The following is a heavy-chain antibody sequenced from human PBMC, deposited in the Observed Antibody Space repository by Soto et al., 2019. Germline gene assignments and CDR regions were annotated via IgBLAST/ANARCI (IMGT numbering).Heavy chain of an antibody. CDR2: FIPILDIA. Sequence: QVQLVQSGAEVKKPGSSVKVSCKASGGTFSSYTISWVRQAPGQGLEWMGRFIPILDIANYAQKFQGRVXIXAXXSTSTAYMELSSLRSEDTAVYYCVRARSGSYDRDFWGQGTLVTVSS. D-gene: IGHD1-26*01. CDR3: VRARSGSYDRDF. V-gene: IGHV1-69*02. CDR1: GGTFSSYT. J-gene: IGHJ4*02.